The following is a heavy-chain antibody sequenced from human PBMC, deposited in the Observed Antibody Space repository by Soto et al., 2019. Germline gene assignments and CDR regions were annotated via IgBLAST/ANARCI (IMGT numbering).Heavy chain of an antibody. Sequence: ASVKVSCKASGYTFTSYYLHWVRQAPGQGLESMGIINPSGGSTSYAQKFQGRLTMTTATSTNTAFLELRSLKSDDTAIYYCARDRLRGYDSSGFYSWDQGTMVTVSS. CDR3: ARDRLRGYDSSGFYS. CDR1: GYTFTSYY. D-gene: IGHD3-22*01. CDR2: INPSGGST. V-gene: IGHV1-46*01. J-gene: IGHJ4*02.